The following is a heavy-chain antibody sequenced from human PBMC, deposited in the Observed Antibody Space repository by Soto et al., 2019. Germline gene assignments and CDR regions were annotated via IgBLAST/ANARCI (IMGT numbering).Heavy chain of an antibody. CDR3: ARGRGGWFINQLLNAFDI. Sequence: QVQLQESGPGLVKPSETLSLTCTGSGGSISSYYWSWIRQPPGKGLEWIGYIYYSGSTNYNPSLKSRVTISVDTSKNQFSLKLSSVTAADTAVYYCARGRGGWFINQLLNAFDIWGQGTMVTVSS. J-gene: IGHJ3*02. CDR2: IYYSGST. D-gene: IGHD2-2*01. CDR1: GGSISSYY. V-gene: IGHV4-59*01.